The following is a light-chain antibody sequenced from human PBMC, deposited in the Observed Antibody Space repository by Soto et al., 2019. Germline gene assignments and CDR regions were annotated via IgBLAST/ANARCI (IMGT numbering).Light chain of an antibody. CDR1: SSDVGGYNY. J-gene: IGLJ2*01. Sequence: QYALTQPASVSGSPGQSITISCTGTSSDVGGYNYVSWYQQHPGKAPKLMIYDVSNRPSGVSNRFSGSKSGNMASLTISGLQAEDEADYYCSSYTSSSTPYVVFGGWTKLTVL. V-gene: IGLV2-14*01. CDR3: SSYTSSSTPYVV. CDR2: DVS.